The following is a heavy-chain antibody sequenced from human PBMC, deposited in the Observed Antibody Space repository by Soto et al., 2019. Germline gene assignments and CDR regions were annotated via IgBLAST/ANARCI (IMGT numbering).Heavy chain of an antibody. J-gene: IGHJ4*02. D-gene: IGHD3-10*01. CDR2: ISWNSCSI. V-gene: IGHV3-9*01. CDR1: GFTFDDYA. Sequence: EVQLVESGGGLVQPGRSLRLSCAASGFTFDDYAMHWGRQAPGKGLGWVSGISWNSCSIGYADSVKGRFTISRDNAKNSLYQQMNILRAEDTALYYCAKDNGYYYGSGSYSTHFDYWGQGTLVTGSS. CDR3: AKDNGYYYGSGSYSTHFDY.